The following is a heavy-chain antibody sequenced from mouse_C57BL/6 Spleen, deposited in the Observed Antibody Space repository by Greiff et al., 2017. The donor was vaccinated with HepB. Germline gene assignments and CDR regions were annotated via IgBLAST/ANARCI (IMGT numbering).Heavy chain of an antibody. CDR3: AAQLRRDYWYFDV. D-gene: IGHD2-4*01. CDR1: GFSLTSYG. J-gene: IGHJ1*03. V-gene: IGHV2-5*01. CDR2: IWRGGST. Sequence: VQLQQSGPGLVQPSQSLSITCTVSGFSLTSYGVHLVRQSPGKGLEWLGVIWRGGSTDYNAAFMSRLSITKDNSKSQVFFKMTSLQADDTAIYYCAAQLRRDYWYFDVWGTGTTVTVSS.